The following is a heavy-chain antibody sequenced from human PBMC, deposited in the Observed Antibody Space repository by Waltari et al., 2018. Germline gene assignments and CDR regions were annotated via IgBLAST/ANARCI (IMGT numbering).Heavy chain of an antibody. CDR1: GYSLRICPY. Sequence: QVQLQESGPGLVKPSETLSLTCAVSGYSLRICPYWGWIRQPPGKGLEWIGSIYHSGSTYYNPALKSRVTISVDTSKNQISLKLRSVTAADTAVYYCASGSPAADYWGQGTLVTVSS. D-gene: IGHD6-25*01. CDR3: ASGSPAADY. CDR2: IYHSGST. J-gene: IGHJ4*02. V-gene: IGHV4-38-2*01.